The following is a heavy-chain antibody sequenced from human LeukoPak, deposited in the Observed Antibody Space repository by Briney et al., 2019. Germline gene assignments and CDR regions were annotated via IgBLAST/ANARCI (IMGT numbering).Heavy chain of an antibody. CDR2: IYSGGST. CDR1: GFSVSSNF. J-gene: IGHJ4*02. Sequence: GGSLRLSCAASGFSVSSNFMSWVRQAPGKGLEWVSIIYSGGSTHYADSVKGRFTISRDSSKNTLYLQMSSLRAEDTAVYYCARDIAYNYDSSGYSYVYWGQGTLVTVSS. V-gene: IGHV3-53*01. CDR3: ARDIAYNYDSSGYSYVY. D-gene: IGHD3-22*01.